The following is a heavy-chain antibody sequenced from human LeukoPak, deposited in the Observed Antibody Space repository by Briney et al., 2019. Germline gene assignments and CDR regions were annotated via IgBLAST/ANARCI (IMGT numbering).Heavy chain of an antibody. Sequence: ASVKVSCKASGGTFSSYAISWVRQAPGRGLEWMGGIIPIFGTANYAQKFQGRVTITADKSTSTAYMELSSLRSEDTAVYYCARGGVEWLLGLSNNWFDPWGQGTLVTVSS. D-gene: IGHD3-3*01. CDR1: GGTFSSYA. J-gene: IGHJ5*02. CDR2: IIPIFGTA. CDR3: ARGGVEWLLGLSNNWFDP. V-gene: IGHV1-69*06.